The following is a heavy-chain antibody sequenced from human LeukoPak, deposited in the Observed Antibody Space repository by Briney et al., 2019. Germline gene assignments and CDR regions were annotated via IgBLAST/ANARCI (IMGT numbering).Heavy chain of an antibody. CDR2: FDPEDGET. V-gene: IGHV1-24*01. D-gene: IGHD3-22*01. CDR3: ASLGSNVGGYYYDSSGYSRVAEYFQH. J-gene: IGHJ1*01. CDR1: GYTLTELS. Sequence: ASVKVSCKVSGYTLTELSMHWVRQAPGKGLEWMGGFDPEDGETIYAQKFQGRVTMTEDTSTDTAYMELSSLRSEDTAVYYCASLGSNVGGYYYDSSGYSRVAEYFQHWGQGTLVTVSS.